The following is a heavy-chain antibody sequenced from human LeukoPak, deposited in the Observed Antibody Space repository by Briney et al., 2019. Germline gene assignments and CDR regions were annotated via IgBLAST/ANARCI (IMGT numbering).Heavy chain of an antibody. CDR2: INIGGTNT. CDR1: GFTFNDYY. CDR3: ATDGAGFDT. J-gene: IGHJ5*02. V-gene: IGHV3-11*01. Sequence: KTGGSLRLSCAASGFTFNDYYMSWIRQAPGKGLEWLSYINIGGTNTHYADSVKGLFTISRDNANKSLYLEMNNLRAEDTAVYYCATDGAGFDTWGQGVLVTVSS.